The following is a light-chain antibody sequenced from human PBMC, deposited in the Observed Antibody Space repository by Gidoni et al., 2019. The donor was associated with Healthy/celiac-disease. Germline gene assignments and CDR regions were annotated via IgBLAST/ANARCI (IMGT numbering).Light chain of an antibody. V-gene: IGKV1-33*01. Sequence: DIQMTQSPSSLSASVGDRVTITCQASQDISNYLNWYQQKPGKAPKLLIYDASNLETGVPSRFSGSGSGTDLTFTISSLQPEDIATYYCQQYDNLITFXQXTRLEIK. CDR2: DAS. J-gene: IGKJ5*01. CDR3: QQYDNLIT. CDR1: QDISNY.